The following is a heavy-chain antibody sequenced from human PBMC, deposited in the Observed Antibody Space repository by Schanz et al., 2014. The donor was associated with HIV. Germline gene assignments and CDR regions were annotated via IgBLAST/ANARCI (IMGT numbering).Heavy chain of an antibody. Sequence: QVQLVQSGAEVKKPGSSVKVFCRASGGTFINYAFSWVRQAPGQGLEWMGGIIPLFGTSNYAQKFQGRATITADESTSTAYMELSSLRSEDTAVYYCARGRFCSGGSCYHDYWGQGTLVTVSP. CDR2: IIPLFGTS. V-gene: IGHV1-69*01. D-gene: IGHD2-15*01. CDR3: ARGRFCSGGSCYHDY. CDR1: GGTFINYA. J-gene: IGHJ4*02.